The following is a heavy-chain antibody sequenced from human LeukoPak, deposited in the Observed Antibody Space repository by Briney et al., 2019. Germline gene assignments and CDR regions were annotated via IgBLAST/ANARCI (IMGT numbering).Heavy chain of an antibody. CDR3: ASSVVVVAAGPFGY. CDR1: GFTFSSYS. D-gene: IGHD2-15*01. V-gene: IGHV3-21*01. Sequence: GGSLRLSCAASGFTFSSYSMNWVRQAPGKGLEWVSSISSSSSYIYYADSVKGRFTISRDNAKNSLYLQMNSLRAEDTAVYYCASSVVVVAAGPFGYWGQGTLVTVSS. J-gene: IGHJ4*02. CDR2: ISSSSSYI.